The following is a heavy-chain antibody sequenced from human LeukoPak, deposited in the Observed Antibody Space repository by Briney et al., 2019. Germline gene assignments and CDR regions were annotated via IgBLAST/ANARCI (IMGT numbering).Heavy chain of an antibody. V-gene: IGHV3-48*01. CDR3: ARAQGAYNYGRGYFDY. Sequence: PGGSLRLSCAASGFTFSRYSMNWVRQAPGKGLEWVSYISDSGNAIHYADSVKGRFTISRDNAKNLLFLQMNSLRVEDTSVFYCARAQGAYNYGRGYFDYWWRGTLVTVSS. CDR1: GFTFSRYS. D-gene: IGHD5-24*01. J-gene: IGHJ4*02. CDR2: ISDSGNAI.